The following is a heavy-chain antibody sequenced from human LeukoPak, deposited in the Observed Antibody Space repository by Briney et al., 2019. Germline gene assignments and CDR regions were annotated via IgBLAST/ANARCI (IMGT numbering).Heavy chain of an antibody. CDR3: ARGDSGFDYGFDN. V-gene: IGHV1-69*05. CDR2: IIPIFGTT. D-gene: IGHD5-12*01. CDR1: GGTFSSHA. J-gene: IGHJ4*02. Sequence: SVKVSCKASGGTFSSHAISWVRQAPGQGLEWVGGIIPIFGTTNYAQKFQGRVTITTDESTSTGYMELRSLRSDDTAVYYCARGDSGFDYGFDNWGQGTLVTVSS.